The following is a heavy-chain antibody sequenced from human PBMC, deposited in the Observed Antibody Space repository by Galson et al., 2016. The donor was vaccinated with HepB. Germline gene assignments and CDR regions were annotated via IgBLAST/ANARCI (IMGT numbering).Heavy chain of an antibody. CDR1: GFTFSRYT. CDR2: IYNSGNI. V-gene: IGHV4-30-2*05. Sequence: LRLSCAASGFTFSRYTLNWVRRAPGKGLEWIGYIYNSGNIYYNPSLESRLTISLDTSHLSLKLRSVTDADTAVYYCARGPPEGCSSASCFIGAFDVWGHGTMVTVSS. D-gene: IGHD2-2*01. CDR3: ARGPPEGCSSASCFIGAFDV. J-gene: IGHJ3*01.